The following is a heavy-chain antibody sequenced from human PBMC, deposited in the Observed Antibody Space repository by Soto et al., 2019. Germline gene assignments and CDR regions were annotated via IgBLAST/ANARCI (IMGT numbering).Heavy chain of an antibody. CDR1: GYTFTNYL. D-gene: IGHD3-10*01. V-gene: IGHV1-3*01. CDR2: INAGNGDT. Sequence: VQLVQSGAEVKKPGASVKVSCKASGYTFTNYLIHWVRQAPGQRLEWMGWINAGNGDTKYSQTFQGTVTITRDTSASTAYMDLSSLRSEVTAVYYCATPPYGSGSYSWGQGTVVTVS. J-gene: IGHJ4*02. CDR3: ATPPYGSGSYS.